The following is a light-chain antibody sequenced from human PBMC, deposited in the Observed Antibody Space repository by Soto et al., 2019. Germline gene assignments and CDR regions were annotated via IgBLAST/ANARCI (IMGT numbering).Light chain of an antibody. V-gene: IGKV1-39*01. CDR2: DAS. Sequence: DIQMTQSPSSLSASVGDRVTITCRSGQSISTYLNWSQQKPGKASKLQIYDASRLQSGVPSRFSGSGSGRDFTLTISSLQPEDSATYYGQQSDSIPLTCGGGTELEI. J-gene: IGKJ4*01. CDR1: QSISTY. CDR3: QQSDSIPLT.